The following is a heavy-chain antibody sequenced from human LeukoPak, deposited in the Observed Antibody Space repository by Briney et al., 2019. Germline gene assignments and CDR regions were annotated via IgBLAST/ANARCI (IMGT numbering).Heavy chain of an antibody. Sequence: VASVNVSFKVSGYTLTELSMHWLRQAPGKGLEWMGGFDPEDGETIYAQKYHGKVTMTDDTSTDTAYMELSSLRSEDTAVYYCATATYCGSYQYFDYWGQGTLVTVSS. CDR2: FDPEDGET. CDR1: GYTLTELS. V-gene: IGHV1-24*01. D-gene: IGHD1-26*01. CDR3: ATATYCGSYQYFDY. J-gene: IGHJ4*02.